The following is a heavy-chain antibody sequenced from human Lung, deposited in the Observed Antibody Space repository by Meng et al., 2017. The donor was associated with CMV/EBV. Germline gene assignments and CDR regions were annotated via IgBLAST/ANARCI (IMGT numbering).Heavy chain of an antibody. J-gene: IGHJ6*02. CDR2: ISHSGST. D-gene: IGHD2-15*01. CDR1: GGSFSGFY. V-gene: IGHV4-34*01. CDR3: ARGMGSPPRSKLLGSRRTRDFYYGLDV. Sequence: SXTLSLTCAVYGGSFSGFYWSWIRQPPGKGLEWIGAISHSGSTNYKPSLKSRVTISVDTSKNPFSQKLNSLTAADTAVYYCARGMGSPPRSKLLGSRRTRDFYYGLDVWGQGXTVTVSS.